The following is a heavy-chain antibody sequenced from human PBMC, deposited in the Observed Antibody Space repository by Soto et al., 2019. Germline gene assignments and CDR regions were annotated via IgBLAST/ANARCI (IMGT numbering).Heavy chain of an antibody. D-gene: IGHD3-10*01. CDR1: GGSISSGGYY. CDR2: IYYSGST. Sequence: QVQLQESGPGLVKPSQTLFLTCTVSGGSISSGGYYWSWIRQHPGKGLEWIGYIYYSGSTYYNPSLKSRVTISVDTSKNQFSLKLSSVTAADTAVYYCARDGRGANYFDYWGQGTLVTVSS. J-gene: IGHJ4*02. V-gene: IGHV4-31*03. CDR3: ARDGRGANYFDY.